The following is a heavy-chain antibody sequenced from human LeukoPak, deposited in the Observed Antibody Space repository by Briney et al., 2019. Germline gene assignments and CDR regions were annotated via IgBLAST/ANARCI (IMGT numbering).Heavy chain of an antibody. D-gene: IGHD3-22*01. Sequence: ASVKVSCKASGYTFTSYAMHWVRQAPGQRLEWMGWINAGNGNTKYSQKFQGRVTITRDTSASTAYMELSSLRSEDTAVYYCARDGRYDSSGYYYDDAFDIWGQGTMVTVSS. CDR1: GYTFTSYA. V-gene: IGHV1-3*01. CDR3: ARDGRYDSSGYYYDDAFDI. J-gene: IGHJ3*02. CDR2: INAGNGNT.